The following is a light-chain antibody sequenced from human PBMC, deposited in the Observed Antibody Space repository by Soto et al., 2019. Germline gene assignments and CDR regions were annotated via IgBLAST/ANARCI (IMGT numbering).Light chain of an antibody. CDR2: EVN. CDR3: SSYTYSITWV. J-gene: IGLJ3*02. V-gene: IGLV2-14*01. CDR1: SSDVGGPNY. Sequence: QSALTQPASVSGSPGQSITISCTGTSSDVGGPNYVSWYQQHPGKAPKLIIYEVNKWPSGVSNRFSGSKSGNTASLTVSGLQAEDEADYYCSSYTYSITWVFGGGTKLTVL.